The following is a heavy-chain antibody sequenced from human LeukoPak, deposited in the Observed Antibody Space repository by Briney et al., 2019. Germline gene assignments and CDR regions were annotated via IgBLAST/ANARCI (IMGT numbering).Heavy chain of an antibody. CDR3: ARDVDTSNHMSIFDP. V-gene: IGHV3-33*01. Sequence: GGSLRLSCAGSGFTFSHYGMHWVRQGPGKGLEWAAGIQSDGSYKYYEDSLKGRFTISRDNFKNILYLQMNSLRAEDTAVYSCARDVDTSNHMSIFDPWGQGTLTTVSS. CDR1: GFTFSHYG. J-gene: IGHJ5*02. D-gene: IGHD3-3*02. CDR2: IQSDGSYK.